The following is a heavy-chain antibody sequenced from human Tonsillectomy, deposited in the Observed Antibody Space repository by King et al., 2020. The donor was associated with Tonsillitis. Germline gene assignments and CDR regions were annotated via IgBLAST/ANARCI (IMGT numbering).Heavy chain of an antibody. D-gene: IGHD1-7*01. CDR1: DGSIRGHY. Sequence: QLQESGPGLVKPSETLSLTCTVSDGSIRGHYWSWIRQPAGKRLEWIGRIYSGGSASYNPSLESRVAMSLDASKNQFSLSLNSLTAAATAVYYCARDILGLGGTWVRLNWFDPWGHGTLVTVSS. CDR3: ARDILGLGGTWVRLNWFDP. V-gene: IGHV4-4*07. J-gene: IGHJ5*02. CDR2: IYSGGSA.